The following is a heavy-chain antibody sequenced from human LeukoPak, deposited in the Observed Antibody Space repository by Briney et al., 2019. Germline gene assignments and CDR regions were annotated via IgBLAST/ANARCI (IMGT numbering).Heavy chain of an antibody. Sequence: PSETLSLTCTVSGGSISSYYWSRIRQPPGKGLEWIGYIYYSGSTNYNPSLKSRVTISVDTSKNQFSLKLSSVTAADTAVYYCARENYYDSSGSFDYWGQGTLVTVSS. J-gene: IGHJ4*02. V-gene: IGHV4-59*01. CDR2: IYYSGST. CDR3: ARENYYDSSGSFDY. CDR1: GGSISSYY. D-gene: IGHD3-22*01.